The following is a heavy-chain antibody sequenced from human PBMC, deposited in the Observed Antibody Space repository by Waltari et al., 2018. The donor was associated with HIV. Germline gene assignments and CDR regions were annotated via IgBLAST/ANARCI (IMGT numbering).Heavy chain of an antibody. CDR2: IHSSGTS. Sequence: QVQLQESGPGLVKPSETLSLTCPVSSDSISSYFWSWIRQPAGKGLEWIGRIHSSGTSNYNSSLKSRVTMSVDTSKNQFSLNLSSVTAADTAVYYCAREKQQLGFDYWGQETLVTVSS. J-gene: IGHJ4*02. CDR3: AREKQQLGFDY. CDR1: SDSISSYF. V-gene: IGHV4-4*07. D-gene: IGHD6-13*01.